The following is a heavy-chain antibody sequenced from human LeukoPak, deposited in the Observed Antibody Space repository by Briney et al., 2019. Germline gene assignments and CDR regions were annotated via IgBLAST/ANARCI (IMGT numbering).Heavy chain of an antibody. CDR1: GGSISSYY. D-gene: IGHD2-8*01. CDR3: ARAMRVFVRDLFDY. Sequence: PSETLSLTCTVSGGSISSYYWSWIRQPPGKGLEWIGYIYYSGSTNYNPSLKSRVTISVDTSKNQFSLKLSSVTAADTAVYYCARAMRVFVRDLFDYWGQGTLVTVSS. CDR2: IYYSGST. J-gene: IGHJ4*02. V-gene: IGHV4-59*01.